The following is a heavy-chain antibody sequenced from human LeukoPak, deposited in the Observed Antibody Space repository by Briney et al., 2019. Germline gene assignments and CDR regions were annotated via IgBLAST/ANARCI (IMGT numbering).Heavy chain of an antibody. CDR2: INPNSGGT. Sequence: ASVKVSCKASGYTLTGYYMHWVRQAPGQGLQWMGWINPNSGGTNYAQKFQGRVTMTRDTSISTAYMELSRLRSDDTAVYYCAISDYGGKSPPLDYWGQGTLVTVSS. J-gene: IGHJ4*02. CDR1: GYTLTGYY. CDR3: AISDYGGKSPPLDY. V-gene: IGHV1-2*02. D-gene: IGHD4-23*01.